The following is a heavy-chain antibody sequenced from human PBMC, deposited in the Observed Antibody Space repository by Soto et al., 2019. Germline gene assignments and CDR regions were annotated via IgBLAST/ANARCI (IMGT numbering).Heavy chain of an antibody. Sequence: ASVKVSCKAFGYVFRNYGISWVRQAPGQGLEWMGWISVYNGNTNYAEKFRGRVTMTTDTSTSTAYMELRSLRSDDTAMYYCAKYNGSYSNWYFDLWGRGTLVTVSS. J-gene: IGHJ2*01. CDR1: GYVFRNYG. CDR2: ISVYNGNT. D-gene: IGHD1-26*01. CDR3: AKYNGSYSNWYFDL. V-gene: IGHV1-18*04.